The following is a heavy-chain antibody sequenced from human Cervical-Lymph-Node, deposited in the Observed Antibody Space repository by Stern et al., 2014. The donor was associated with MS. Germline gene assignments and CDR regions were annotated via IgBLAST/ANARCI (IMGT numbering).Heavy chain of an antibody. Sequence: VQLVESGVGVVQTGRSLRLSCAASGLTFSNYDMIWVRQAPGKGLEWVALIAQNGNSRFYVDHEKGRFTISRDNSKNTLFLQMTNLTSDDTAVYFCVKVDCSGGSCSWFGYWGQGTLVTVSS. CDR1: GLTFSNYD. D-gene: IGHD2-15*01. J-gene: IGHJ5*01. CDR2: IAQNGNSR. V-gene: IGHV3-30*18. CDR3: VKVDCSGGSCSWFGY.